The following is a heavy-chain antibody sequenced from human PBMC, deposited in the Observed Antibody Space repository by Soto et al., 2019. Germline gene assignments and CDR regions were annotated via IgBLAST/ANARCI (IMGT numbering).Heavy chain of an antibody. V-gene: IGHV3-21*01. CDR3: ARDPPTGSTLDWVDS. Sequence: EVHLVESGGGLVKPGGSLRLSCVGSGFSFSSDSMGWVRQAPGKGLEWVSSISSSGSFMNYADSVKGRFTISRDNAKNSLYLQMSGLKDEDTAVYYCARDPPTGSTLDWVDSWSQGTLVTVSS. D-gene: IGHD1-7*01. J-gene: IGHJ5*01. CDR1: GFSFSSDS. CDR2: ISSSGSFM.